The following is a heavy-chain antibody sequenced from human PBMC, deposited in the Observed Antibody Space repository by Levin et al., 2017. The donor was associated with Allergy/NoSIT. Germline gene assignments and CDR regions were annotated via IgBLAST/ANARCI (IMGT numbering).Heavy chain of an antibody. D-gene: IGHD4-17*01. CDR1: GGSISSGGYY. CDR2: IYYSGST. CDR3: ARLSFYGDYADY. J-gene: IGHJ4*02. V-gene: IGHV4-31*03. Sequence: SETLSLTCTVSGGSISSGGYYWSWIRQHPGKGLEWIGYIYYSGSTYYNPSLKSRVTISVDTSKNQFSLKLSSVTAADTAVYYCARLSFYGDYADYWGQGTLVTVSS.